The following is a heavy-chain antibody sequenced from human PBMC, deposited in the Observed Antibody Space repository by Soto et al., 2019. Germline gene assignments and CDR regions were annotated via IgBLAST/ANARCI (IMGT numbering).Heavy chain of an antibody. J-gene: IGHJ4*02. Sequence: EVQLVESGGGSVQPGGSLRLSCVVSGFSVSKHWMHWVRHVPGKGLEWVARIDNGAIGTSYADSVRGRVTISRDNPRSPLSLEMKSLTTNDTGIYFCVRVRGFDATNDYWGQGTLVNVSS. CDR3: VRVRGFDATNDY. CDR2: IDNGAIGT. V-gene: IGHV3-74*01. D-gene: IGHD2-15*01. CDR1: GFSVSKHW.